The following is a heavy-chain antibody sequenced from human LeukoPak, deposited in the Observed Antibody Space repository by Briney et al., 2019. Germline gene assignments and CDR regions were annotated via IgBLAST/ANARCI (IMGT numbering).Heavy chain of an antibody. CDR1: GFTFSSYS. V-gene: IGHV3-21*04. D-gene: IGHD6-13*01. CDR3: ARAHSSSWYYFDY. J-gene: IGHJ4*02. CDR2: ISSSSSYI. Sequence: PGGSLRLSCAASGFTFSSYSMNWVRQAPGKGLEWVSSISSSSSYIYYVDSVKGRFTISRDNAKNSLYLQMNSLRAEDTALYYCARAHSSSWYYFDYWGQGTLVTVSS.